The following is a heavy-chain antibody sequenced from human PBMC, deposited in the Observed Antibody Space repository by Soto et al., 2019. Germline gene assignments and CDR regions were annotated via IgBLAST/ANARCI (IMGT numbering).Heavy chain of an antibody. V-gene: IGHV1-18*01. J-gene: IGHJ4*02. CDR1: GYTFTSYV. D-gene: IGHD6-13*01. CDR2: ISAYNGNT. CDR3: AREAAAGTLDY. Sequence: QVQLVQSGAEVKKPGASVKVSCKAAGYTFTSYVISWVRQDPGQGLEWMGWISAYNGNTNYAQKLQGRVTMTTDTSTSPAYRELRSLRSDDTAVYYWAREAAAGTLDYWGQGTLVTVSS.